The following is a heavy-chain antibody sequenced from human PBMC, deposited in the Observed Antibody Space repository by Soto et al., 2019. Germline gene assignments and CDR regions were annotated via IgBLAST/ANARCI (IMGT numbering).Heavy chain of an antibody. J-gene: IGHJ4*02. D-gene: IGHD4-17*01. CDR3: ARDSVYGGNPPPFDY. CDR1: GFTFSSYS. V-gene: IGHV3-21*01. CDR2: ISTGSSYI. Sequence: GGSLRLSCAASGFTFSSYSMNWVRQAPGKGLEWVSFISTGSSYIYYADSVKGRFTTSRDNAKNSLYLQMNSLRADDTAVYYCARDSVYGGNPPPFDYWGQGTLVTVSS.